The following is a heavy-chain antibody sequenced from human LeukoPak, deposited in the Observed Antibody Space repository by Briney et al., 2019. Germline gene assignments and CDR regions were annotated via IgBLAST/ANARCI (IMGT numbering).Heavy chain of an antibody. D-gene: IGHD2-21*02. J-gene: IGHJ3*02. CDR3: ARAAVVVTATDAFGI. CDR1: GYTFTNYW. Sequence: PGESLNISCKGSGYTFTNYWIGWVRQMPGKGLEWMGIIYPGDSNTRYSPPFQGQVTVSADKSISTAYLQWNSLKASDTAMYYCARAAVVVTATDAFGIWGQGTMVTVSS. CDR2: IYPGDSNT. V-gene: IGHV5-51*01.